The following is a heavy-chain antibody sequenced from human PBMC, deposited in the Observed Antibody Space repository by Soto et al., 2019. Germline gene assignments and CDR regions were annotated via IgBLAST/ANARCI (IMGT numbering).Heavy chain of an antibody. CDR2: INHSGST. D-gene: IGHD3-10*01. Sequence: PSETLSLTYTSYGWSFSGYYWSRIRQPPGKGLEWIGEINHSGSTNYNPSLKSRVTLSVDTSKNQFSLKLSSVTAADTAVYYCARGMKYYYGSGTPQSYGMDVWGQGTTVS. CDR1: GWSFSGYY. J-gene: IGHJ6*02. CDR3: ARGMKYYYGSGTPQSYGMDV. V-gene: IGHV4-34*01.